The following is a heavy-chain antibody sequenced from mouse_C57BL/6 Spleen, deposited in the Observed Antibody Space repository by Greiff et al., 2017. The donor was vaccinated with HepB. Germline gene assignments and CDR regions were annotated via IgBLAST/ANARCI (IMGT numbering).Heavy chain of an antibody. Sequence: EVQLQQSGPELVKPGASVKIPCKASGYTFTDYNMDWVKQSHGKSLEWIGDINPNNGGTIYNQKFKGKATLTVDNSSSTAYMELRSLKSEDTAVYYCARFPHYYGSSYWYFDVWGTGTTVTVSS. J-gene: IGHJ1*03. V-gene: IGHV1-18*01. CDR3: ARFPHYYGSSYWYFDV. CDR2: INPNNGGT. CDR1: GYTFTDYN. D-gene: IGHD1-1*01.